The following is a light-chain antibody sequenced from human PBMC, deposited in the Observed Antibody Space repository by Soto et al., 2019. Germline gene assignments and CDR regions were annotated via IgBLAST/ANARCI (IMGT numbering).Light chain of an antibody. CDR3: QQYHTWPLT. CDR1: QSVSSN. Sequence: EAVMTQSPATLSVSSGERPTLSCRASQSVSSNLAWYQQKPGQAPRLLIYDASTRATGIPARFSGSGSGTEFTLTISSLQSEDFAVHYCQQYHTWPLTFGPGTKVDIK. V-gene: IGKV3-15*01. J-gene: IGKJ3*01. CDR2: DAS.